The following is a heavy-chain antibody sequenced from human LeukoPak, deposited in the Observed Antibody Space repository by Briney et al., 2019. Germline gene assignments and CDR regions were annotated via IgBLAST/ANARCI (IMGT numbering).Heavy chain of an antibody. CDR1: GFPFRSYE. J-gene: IGHJ6*04. CDR2: ITSSRSTI. CDR3: AELGITMIGGV. Sequence: GGPLRLSCSASGFPFRSYEMMGVPQPPGRGVVGVAYITSSRSTIYYAASVKGRFTNSRENANNSLYLQMNSLRAEETAVYYCAELGITMIGGVWGKGNTVTISS. V-gene: IGHV3-48*03. D-gene: IGHD3-10*02.